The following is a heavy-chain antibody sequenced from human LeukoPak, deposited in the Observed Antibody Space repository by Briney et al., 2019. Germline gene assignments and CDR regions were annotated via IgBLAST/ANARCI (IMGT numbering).Heavy chain of an antibody. CDR3: ASVGGDSSGSIGGAFDI. Sequence: SVKVSCKASGGTFSSYAISWVRQAPGQGLEWMGGIIPIFGTANYAQKFQGRVTITTDESTSTAYMELSSLRSEDTAVYYCASVGGDSSGSIGGAFDIWGQGAMVTVSS. J-gene: IGHJ3*02. V-gene: IGHV1-69*05. CDR1: GGTFSSYA. D-gene: IGHD3-22*01. CDR2: IIPIFGTA.